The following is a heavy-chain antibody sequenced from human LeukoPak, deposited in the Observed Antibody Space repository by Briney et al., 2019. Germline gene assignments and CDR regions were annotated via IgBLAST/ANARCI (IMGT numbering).Heavy chain of an antibody. CDR2: IYYSGST. D-gene: IGHD3-9*01. J-gene: IGHJ4*02. CDR1: GGSISSSSYY. CDR3: ARGWYYDILTGLLDY. Sequence: SETLSLTCTVSGGSISSSSYYWGWIRQPPGKGLEWIGSIYYSGSTYYNPSLKSRVTISVDTSKNQFSLKLSSVTAADTAVYYCARGWYYDILTGLLDYWGQGTLVTVSS. V-gene: IGHV4-39*07.